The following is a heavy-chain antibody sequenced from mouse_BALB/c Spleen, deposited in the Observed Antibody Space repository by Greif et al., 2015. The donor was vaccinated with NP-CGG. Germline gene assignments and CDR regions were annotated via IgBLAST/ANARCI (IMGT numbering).Heavy chain of an antibody. J-gene: IGHJ4*01. CDR2: IDPANGNT. V-gene: IGHV14-3*02. D-gene: IGHD2-10*02. CDR3: ARGYGNYYYAMDY. CDR1: GFNIKDTY. Sequence: EVKLMDSGAELVKPGASVTLSCTASGFNIKDTYMHWVKQRPEQGLEWIGRIDPANGNTKYDPKFQGKATITADTSSNTAYLQLSSRTAEDTAFYYCARGYGNYYYAMDYWGQGTSVTVSS.